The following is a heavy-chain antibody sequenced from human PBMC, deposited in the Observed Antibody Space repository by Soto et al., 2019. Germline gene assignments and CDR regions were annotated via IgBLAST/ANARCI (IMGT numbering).Heavy chain of an antibody. CDR2: ISAYNGNP. V-gene: IGHV1-18*01. J-gene: IGHJ4*02. D-gene: IGHD6-19*01. Sequence: ASVKVSCKASGYKFTVYGIGCVRQSPLQGLEWMGWISAYNGNPSYAQKFQGRVTMTTDTSTSTAYMELRRLRADDTAVYFCARVFRLAVESSCFDYWGQGTLVTVSS. CDR3: ARVFRLAVESSCFDY. CDR1: GYKFTVYG.